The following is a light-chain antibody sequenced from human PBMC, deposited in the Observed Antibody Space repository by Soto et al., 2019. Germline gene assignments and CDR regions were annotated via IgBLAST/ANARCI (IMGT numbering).Light chain of an antibody. V-gene: IGKV1-9*01. Sequence: DIQLTQPPSFLSASVGDRVTITCRASQDISSFLAWYQQKPGKAPNLLIYGASTLQSGVPSRFSGSGSGTEFTLTIISLQPEDFATYYCQQLNSYPHFGQGTRLEIK. CDR1: QDISSF. J-gene: IGKJ5*01. CDR3: QQLNSYPH. CDR2: GAS.